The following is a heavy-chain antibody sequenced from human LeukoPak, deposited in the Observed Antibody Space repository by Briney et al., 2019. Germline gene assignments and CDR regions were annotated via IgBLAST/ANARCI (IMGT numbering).Heavy chain of an antibody. D-gene: IGHD5-18*01. V-gene: IGHV1-2*02. CDR2: INPNSGGT. J-gene: IGHJ4*02. Sequence: ASVKVPCKASGYTFTDYYIHWVRQAPGQGLEWMGWINPNSGGTNYAQKFQGRVAMTRDTSISTAYMELSRLRSDDTAVYYCARGGEKSGYSYDLHYWGQGTLVTVSS. CDR1: GYTFTDYY. CDR3: ARGGEKSGYSYDLHY.